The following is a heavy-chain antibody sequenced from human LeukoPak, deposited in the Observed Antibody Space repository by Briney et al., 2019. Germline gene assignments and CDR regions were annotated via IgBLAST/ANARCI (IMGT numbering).Heavy chain of an antibody. CDR1: GYTFTNYG. D-gene: IGHD3-3*01. Sequence: ASVKVSCKASGYTFTNYGISWVRQAPGQGPEWMGWISIYNGNTDYAQKLRGRVTMTTDTSTSTAYMELRSLRSDDTAVYYCARITYDFWSGYYMPDDPWGQGTLVTVSS. J-gene: IGHJ5*02. CDR3: ARITYDFWSGYYMPDDP. CDR2: ISIYNGNT. V-gene: IGHV1-18*01.